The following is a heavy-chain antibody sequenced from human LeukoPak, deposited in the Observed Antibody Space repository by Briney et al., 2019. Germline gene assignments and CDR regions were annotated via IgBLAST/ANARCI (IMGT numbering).Heavy chain of an antibody. J-gene: IGHJ4*02. CDR1: GGSITSSSHY. D-gene: IGHD3-22*01. V-gene: IGHV4-39*01. CDR2: MSYSGNS. Sequence: SETLSLTCSVSGGSITSSSHYWAYIRQPPGKGLEWIGRMSYSGNSLYKTSLKSRVTLSVDTSKNQFSLKMTSVTAADTAVYYCARHGGYDSDWPRLFDYWGQGTLVTVSS. CDR3: ARHGGYDSDWPRLFDY.